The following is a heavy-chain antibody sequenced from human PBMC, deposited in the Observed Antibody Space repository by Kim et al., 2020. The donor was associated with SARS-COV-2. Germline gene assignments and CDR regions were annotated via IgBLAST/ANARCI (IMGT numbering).Heavy chain of an antibody. CDR1: GFSFDDYG. Sequence: GGSLRLSCAASGFSFDDYGMSWVRQAPGKGLEWVSGITWNHDSTGYADSVKGRFTISRDNAKNSLYLQMNSLRAEDTASYFCARGYCSSSNCYLRYYYGLDVWGQGTTVTVSS. D-gene: IGHD2-2*01. J-gene: IGHJ6*02. CDR2: ITWNHDST. CDR3: ARGYCSSSNCYLRYYYGLDV. V-gene: IGHV3-20*04.